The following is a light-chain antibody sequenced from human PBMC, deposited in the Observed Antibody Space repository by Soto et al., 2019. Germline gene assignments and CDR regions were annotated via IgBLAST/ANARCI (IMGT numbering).Light chain of an antibody. CDR3: HPSNNWPLT. J-gene: IGKJ4*01. CDR1: QGIGDT. V-gene: IGKV3-15*01. CDR2: HTS. Sequence: EVVMRQSPATLAVSRREGATLSCRASQGIGDTLAWYQHKPGQTPRLLIYHTSTRATGFPTRFSGSRSGAEFTLTIDSLQSEDFAVYYCHPSNNWPLTFGGGTKV.